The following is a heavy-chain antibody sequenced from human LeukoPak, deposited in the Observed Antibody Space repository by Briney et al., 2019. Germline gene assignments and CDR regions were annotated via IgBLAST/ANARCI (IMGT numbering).Heavy chain of an antibody. D-gene: IGHD3-16*01. CDR2: INHSGST. J-gene: IGHJ4*02. V-gene: IGHV4-34*01. Sequence: PSETLSLTCTVSGGSISSYYWSWIRQPPGKGLEWIGEINHSGSTNYNPSLKSRVTISVDTSKNQFSLKLSSVTAADTAVYYCARGLGYVWGSPYFDYWGQGTLVTVSS. CDR3: ARGLGYVWGSPYFDY. CDR1: GGSISSYY.